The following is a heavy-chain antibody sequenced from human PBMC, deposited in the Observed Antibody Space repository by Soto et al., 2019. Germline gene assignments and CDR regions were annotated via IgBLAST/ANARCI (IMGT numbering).Heavy chain of an antibody. Sequence: SETLSLTCTVSGGSISSGGYYWSWIRQHPGKGLEWIGYIYYSGSTHYNPSLKSRVTISVDTSKNQFSLKLSSVTAADTAVYYCARDKVDGGYSYGYYYYGMDVWGQGTTVTVSS. D-gene: IGHD5-18*01. CDR3: ARDKVDGGYSYGYYYYGMDV. J-gene: IGHJ6*02. CDR2: IYYSGST. V-gene: IGHV4-31*03. CDR1: GGSISSGGYY.